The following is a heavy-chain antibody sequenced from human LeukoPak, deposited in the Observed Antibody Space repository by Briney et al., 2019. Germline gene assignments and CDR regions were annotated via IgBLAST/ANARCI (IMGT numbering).Heavy chain of an antibody. V-gene: IGHV3-74*01. CDR3: VKDSPPRYSGSPPAY. D-gene: IGHD1-26*01. CDR2: INSGGSGT. CDR1: GFTFSSKW. Sequence: GGSLRLSCAASGFTFSSKWMHWVRQTPGKGLVWVSRINSGGSGTSYADSVKGRFTISRDNAKNTLYLQMNSLRAEDTAVYYCVKDSPPRYSGSPPAYWGQGTLVTVSS. J-gene: IGHJ4*02.